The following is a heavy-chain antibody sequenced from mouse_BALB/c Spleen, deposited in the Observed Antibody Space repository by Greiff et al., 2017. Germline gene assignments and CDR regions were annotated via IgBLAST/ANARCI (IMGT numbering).Heavy chain of an antibody. Sequence: EVQLVESGGGLVQPGGSMKLSCVASGFTFSNYWMNWVRQSPEKGLEWVAEIRLKSNNYATHYAESVKGRFTISRDDSKSSVYLQMNNLRAEDTGIYYCTRRGNYVFDYWGQGTTLTVSS. D-gene: IGHD2-1*01. V-gene: IGHV6-6*02. CDR2: IRLKSNNYAT. CDR3: TRRGNYVFDY. J-gene: IGHJ2*01. CDR1: GFTFSNYW.